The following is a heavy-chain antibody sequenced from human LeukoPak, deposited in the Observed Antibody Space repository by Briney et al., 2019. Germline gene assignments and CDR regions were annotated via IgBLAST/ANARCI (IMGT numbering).Heavy chain of an antibody. Sequence: GGSLRLSCAASGFTFSRAWMSWLRQAPGKGLEWVANIKEDGSEKHHVDSVKGRFTISRDNAQNSVFLQMNSLRVEDTAIYYCAKGASSAMWFDPWGQGALVTVSS. CDR3: AKGASSAMWFDP. D-gene: IGHD3-16*01. CDR1: GFTFSRAW. CDR2: IKEDGSEK. V-gene: IGHV3-7*01. J-gene: IGHJ5*02.